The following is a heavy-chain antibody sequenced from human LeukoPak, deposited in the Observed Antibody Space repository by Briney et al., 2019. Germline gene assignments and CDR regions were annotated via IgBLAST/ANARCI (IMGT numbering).Heavy chain of an antibody. CDR1: GFTFSSYG. D-gene: IGHD3-3*01. CDR3: ARYHYDFWSGYSNFDY. V-gene: IGHV3-30*03. CDR2: ISYDGSNK. J-gene: IGHJ4*02. Sequence: GGSLRLSCAASGFTFSSYGMHWVRQAPGKGLEWVAVISYDGSNKYYADSVKGRFTISRDNSKNTLYLQMNSLRAEDTAVYYCARYHYDFWSGYSNFDYWGQGTLVTVSS.